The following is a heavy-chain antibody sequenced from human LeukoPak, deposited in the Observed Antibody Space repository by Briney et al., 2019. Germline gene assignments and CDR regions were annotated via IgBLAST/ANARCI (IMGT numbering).Heavy chain of an antibody. J-gene: IGHJ4*02. CDR1: GFSFSNFW. D-gene: IGHD1-1*01. Sequence: GGSLRLSCAASGFSFSNFWMSWLRQAPGKGLEWVAHMNEAGSDKYYVEYVKGRFGISRDNAKNSVTLQMNSLRVEDTAVYYCVSWDVGHNNYWGQGAQVTVSS. CDR3: VSWDVGHNNY. CDR2: MNEAGSDK. V-gene: IGHV3-7*01.